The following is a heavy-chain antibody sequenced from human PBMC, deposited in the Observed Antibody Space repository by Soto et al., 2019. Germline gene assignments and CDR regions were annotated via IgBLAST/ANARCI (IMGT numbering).Heavy chain of an antibody. D-gene: IGHD2-2*01. Sequence: QITLKESGPTLVKPTQTLTLTCTFSEFSLSTSGVGVGWIRQPPGKALEWLALIYWDGDKRYSPSLKGKLTLTKDTAKNQEVLTMTNMDPVDTATIYCAHAYCSSTRCHPHYYYEMDVLGQGTRVTVS. CDR2: IYWDGDK. CDR1: EFSLSTSGVG. J-gene: IGHJ6*02. V-gene: IGHV2-5*02. CDR3: AHAYCSSTRCHPHYYYEMDV.